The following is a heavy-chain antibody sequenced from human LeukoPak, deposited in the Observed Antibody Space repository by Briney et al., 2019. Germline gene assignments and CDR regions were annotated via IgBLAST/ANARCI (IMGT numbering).Heavy chain of an antibody. CDR2: ISSSSSYI. Sequence: NPGGFLRLSCAASGFTFSSYSMNWVRQAPGKGLEWVSSISSSSSYIYYADSVKGRFTISRDNAKNSLHLQMNSLRAEDTAVYYCARERDASDAFDIWGQGTMVTVSS. V-gene: IGHV3-21*01. J-gene: IGHJ3*02. D-gene: IGHD5-24*01. CDR3: ARERDASDAFDI. CDR1: GFTFSSYS.